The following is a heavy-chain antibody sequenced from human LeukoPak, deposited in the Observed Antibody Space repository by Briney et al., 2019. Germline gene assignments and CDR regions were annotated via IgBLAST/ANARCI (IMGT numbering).Heavy chain of an antibody. Sequence: GGSLRLSCAASGFTFSRYWMHWGRQGPGEGLVWVSHIKSDGTDTSYAPSVKRRFTISSDNAKNPLYLQMNSLRAEDTGVYYCARDLHWNSVNYWGQGTLVSVSS. CDR1: GFTFSRYW. CDR2: IKSDGTDT. V-gene: IGHV3-74*01. D-gene: IGHD1-7*01. J-gene: IGHJ4*02. CDR3: ARDLHWNSVNY.